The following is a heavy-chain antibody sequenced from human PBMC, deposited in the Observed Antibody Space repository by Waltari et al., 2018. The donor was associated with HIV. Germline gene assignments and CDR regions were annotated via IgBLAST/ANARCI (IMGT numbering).Heavy chain of an antibody. V-gene: IGHV1-46*01. CDR1: GYTFTSYY. CDR2: INPSGGST. CDR3: ARTLLPFAVRGVISN. Sequence: QVQLVQSGAEVKKPGASVKVSCKASGYTFTSYYMHWVRQAPGQGLEWMGIINPSGGSTSYAQKFQGRVTMTRDTSTSTVYMELSSLRSEDTAVYYCARTLLPFAVRGVISNWGQGTLVTVSS. J-gene: IGHJ4*02. D-gene: IGHD3-10*01.